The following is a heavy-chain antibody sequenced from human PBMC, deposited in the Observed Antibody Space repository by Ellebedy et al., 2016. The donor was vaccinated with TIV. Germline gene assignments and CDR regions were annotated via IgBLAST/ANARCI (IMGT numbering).Heavy chain of an antibody. Sequence: KVSCXGSGYSFTNYWIGWVRQMPGKGLEWMGIIYPGDSDTRYSPSFQGQVTISADKSISTAYLQWSSLKASDTAMYYCASHPHDFWSGNFDYWGQGTLVTVSS. J-gene: IGHJ4*02. CDR1: GYSFTNYW. CDR3: ASHPHDFWSGNFDY. V-gene: IGHV5-51*01. D-gene: IGHD3-3*01. CDR2: IYPGDSDT.